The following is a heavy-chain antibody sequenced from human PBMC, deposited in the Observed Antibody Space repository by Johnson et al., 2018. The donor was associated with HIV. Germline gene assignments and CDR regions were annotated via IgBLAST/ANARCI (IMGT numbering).Heavy chain of an antibody. CDR2: IKQAGSEK. V-gene: IGHV3-7*01. D-gene: IGHD1-26*01. Sequence: EVQLVESGGGVVRPGGSLRLSCAASGFTFSSYWMSWVRQAPGKGLEWVANIKQAGSEKYYVDSVKGRFTISRDNAKNSLYLQMNSLRAEDTAVYYCASGGGYEADDAFDIWGQGTMVTVSS. J-gene: IGHJ3*02. CDR1: GFTFSSYW. CDR3: ASGGGYEADDAFDI.